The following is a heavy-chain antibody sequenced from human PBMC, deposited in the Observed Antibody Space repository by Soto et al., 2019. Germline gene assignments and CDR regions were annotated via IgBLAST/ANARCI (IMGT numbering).Heavy chain of an antibody. V-gene: IGHV4-39*01. D-gene: IGHD6-6*01. Sequence: TSETLSLTCTVSGGSVSSRSYYWGWIRQPPGKGLEWIGSIYYSGSTYYNPSLNSRITMSVDTSKSQFSLKLSSVTAADTAVYYCARVISSSSSLGLPYYYYGMDVWGQGTTVTVSS. CDR2: IYYSGST. CDR3: ARVISSSSSLGLPYYYYGMDV. J-gene: IGHJ6*02. CDR1: GGSVSSRSYY.